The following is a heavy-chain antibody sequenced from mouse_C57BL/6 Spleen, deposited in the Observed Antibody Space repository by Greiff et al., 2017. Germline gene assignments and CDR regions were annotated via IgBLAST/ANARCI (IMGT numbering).Heavy chain of an antibody. CDR3: ARPSDYNGSSYKED. J-gene: IGHJ3*01. Sequence: QVQLQQPGTELVKPGASVKLSCKASGYTFTSYWMHWVKQRPGQGLEWIGNINPSNSGTNYNEKFKSKATLTVVKSSSTAYMQLSSLTSEDSAVYYCARPSDYNGSSYKEDWGQGTLVTVSA. D-gene: IGHD1-1*01. V-gene: IGHV1-53*01. CDR2: INPSNSGT. CDR1: GYTFTSYW.